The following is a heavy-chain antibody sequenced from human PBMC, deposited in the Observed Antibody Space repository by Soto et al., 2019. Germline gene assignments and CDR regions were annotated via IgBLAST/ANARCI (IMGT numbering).Heavy chain of an antibody. CDR1: GYTFTSYY. V-gene: IGHV1-46*01. CDR3: ARDLTAADY. J-gene: IGHJ4*02. Sequence: QVQLMQSGAEVKKPGASVTISCKASGYTFTSYYIHWVRQAPIQGLEWMAIINPSGGSTNYAQKFQGRVTVTRDTSTSTVNMELSSLSSEDTAVYYCARDLTAADYWGQGTLVTVSS. D-gene: IGHD2-21*02. CDR2: INPSGGST.